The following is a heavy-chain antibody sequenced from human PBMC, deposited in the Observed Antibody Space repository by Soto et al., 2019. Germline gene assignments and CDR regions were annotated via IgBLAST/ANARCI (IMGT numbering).Heavy chain of an antibody. D-gene: IGHD2-15*01. CDR3: ATGVSIVQAFLDY. V-gene: IGHV1-24*01. Sequence: GASVKVSCKVSGYTLTDLSMHWVRQAPGKGLEWMGGFDPEDGETIYAQKFQGRVTMTEDTSTDTAYMELSSLRSEDTAVYYCATGVSIVQAFLDYWGQGTLVTVPS. J-gene: IGHJ4*02. CDR2: FDPEDGET. CDR1: GYTLTDLS.